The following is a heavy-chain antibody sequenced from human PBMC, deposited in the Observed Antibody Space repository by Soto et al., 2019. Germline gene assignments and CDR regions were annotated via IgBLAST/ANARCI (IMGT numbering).Heavy chain of an antibody. Sequence: SETLSLTCTVSGGSISSYYWSWIRQPPGKGLEWIGYIYYSGSTNYNPSLKSRVTISVDTSKNQFSLKLSSVTAADTAVYYCAGTEWDSSSGDGENNRFDPWGQGTLVTVSS. CDR1: GGSISSYY. CDR3: AGTEWDSSSGDGENNRFDP. D-gene: IGHD6-13*01. V-gene: IGHV4-59*08. CDR2: IYYSGST. J-gene: IGHJ5*02.